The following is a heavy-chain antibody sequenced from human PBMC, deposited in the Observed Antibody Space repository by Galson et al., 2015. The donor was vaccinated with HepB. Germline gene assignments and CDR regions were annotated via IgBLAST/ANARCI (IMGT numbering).Heavy chain of an antibody. Sequence: SLRLSCAASGFTVSSNYMSWVRQAPGKGLEWVSVIYSGGSTYYADSVKGRFTISRDNSKNTLYLQMNSLRAEDTAVYYCAKDREYRGREYYFDYWGQGTLVTVSS. CDR3: AKDREYRGREYYFDY. CDR2: IYSGGST. D-gene: IGHD5-18*01. CDR1: GFTVSSNY. J-gene: IGHJ4*02. V-gene: IGHV3-53*01.